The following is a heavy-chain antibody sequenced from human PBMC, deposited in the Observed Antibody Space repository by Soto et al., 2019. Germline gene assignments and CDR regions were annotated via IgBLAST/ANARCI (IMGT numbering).Heavy chain of an antibody. J-gene: IGHJ4*02. D-gene: IGHD1-26*01. CDR1: GDAFTNYI. Sequence: QVQLVQSGAEVKKPGSSVKVSCKAAGDAFTNYIFDWVRQAPGQGLEWMGGIIPMFGTPKYAQTFQDRVTISADVSTGTAYLELTSLRFDDTAVYYCARGRDQPPVGLYFDSWGEGTRVTVSS. CDR3: ARGRDQPPVGLYFDS. CDR2: IIPMFGTP. V-gene: IGHV1-69*01.